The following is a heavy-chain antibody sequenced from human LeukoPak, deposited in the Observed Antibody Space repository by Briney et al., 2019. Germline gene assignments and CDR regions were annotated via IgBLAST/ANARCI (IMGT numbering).Heavy chain of an antibody. CDR3: ARGGVPSSSSNYFDY. CDR2: ISSSSSYI. D-gene: IGHD6-6*01. V-gene: IGHV3-21*01. J-gene: IGHJ4*02. Sequence: GGSLRLSCAASGFTFSSYSMNWVRQAPGEGLEWVSSISSSSSYIYYADSVKGRFTISRDNAKNSLYLQMNSLRAEDTAVYYCARGGVPSSSSNYFDYWGQGTLVTVSS. CDR1: GFTFSSYS.